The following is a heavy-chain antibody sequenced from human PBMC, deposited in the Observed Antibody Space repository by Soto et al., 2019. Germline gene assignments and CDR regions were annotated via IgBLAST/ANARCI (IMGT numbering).Heavy chain of an antibody. D-gene: IGHD1-1*01. J-gene: IGHJ4*02. CDR3: AKDLGQQYYFDY. CDR2: ASYDGTSK. CDR1: GFNFMSYG. V-gene: IGHV3-30*18. Sequence: PGGSLRLSCTASGFNFMSYGVHWVRQAPGKGLEWVAVASYDGTSKYYADSVKGRFTVSRDDSKNTLYLQMHSLRPEDTALYYCAKDLGQQYYFDYWGQGTLVTVSS.